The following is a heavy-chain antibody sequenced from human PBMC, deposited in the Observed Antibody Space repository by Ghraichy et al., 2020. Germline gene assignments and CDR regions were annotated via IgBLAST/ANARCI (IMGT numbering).Heavy chain of an antibody. CDR1: GGTFSSYT. CDR3: ARDGYNSVFDY. J-gene: IGHJ4*02. D-gene: IGHD5-24*01. V-gene: IGHV1-69*04. Sequence: LVKVSCKASGGTFSSYTISWVRQAPGQGLEWMGRIIPILGIANYAQKFQGRVTITADKSTSTAYMELSSLRSEDTAVYYCARDGYNSVFDYWGQGTLVTVSS. CDR2: IIPILGIA.